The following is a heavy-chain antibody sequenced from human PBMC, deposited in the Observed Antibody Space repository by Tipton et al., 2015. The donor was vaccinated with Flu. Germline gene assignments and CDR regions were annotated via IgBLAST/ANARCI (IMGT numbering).Heavy chain of an antibody. V-gene: IGHV3-74*01. CDR1: GFTFSSYW. CDR2: IAGDGSST. CDR3: AREEEAPGNWFFDY. D-gene: IGHD6-13*01. J-gene: IGHJ4*02. Sequence: SLRLSCAASGFTFSSYWLHWVRQVPGKGLLWVSRIAGDGSSTTYADSVKGRFTISRDNAKNTLYPHMDSLRAEDTAVYYCAREEEAPGNWFFDYWGQGTLVTVSS.